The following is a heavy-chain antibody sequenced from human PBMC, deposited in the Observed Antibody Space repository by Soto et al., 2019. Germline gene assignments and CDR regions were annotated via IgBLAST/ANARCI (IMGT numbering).Heavy chain of an antibody. Sequence: QVQLVQSGAEVKKPGASVKVSCKASGYTFTSYGISWVRQAPGQGLEWMGWISAYNGNTNYAQKLQGRVTMTTDTSTSTAYMELRSLRSDDTAVYYCARERALSGYYDDQTWFAPWGQGTLVTVSS. J-gene: IGHJ5*02. CDR1: GYTFTSYG. CDR3: ARERALSGYYDDQTWFAP. D-gene: IGHD3-22*01. CDR2: ISAYNGNT. V-gene: IGHV1-18*01.